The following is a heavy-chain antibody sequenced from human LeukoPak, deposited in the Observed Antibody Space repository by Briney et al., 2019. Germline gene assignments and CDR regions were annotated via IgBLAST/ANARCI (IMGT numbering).Heavy chain of an antibody. J-gene: IGHJ4*02. CDR2: ISHDGSHK. Sequence: GGSLRLSCAASGFTFSSCAMSWVRQAPGKGLEWVAVISHDGSHKYYADSVKGRFTISRDNSKNTLYLQMNSLRADDTAVYYCVKGTSFSSSSPFDYWGQGTLVTVSS. CDR1: GFTFSSCA. D-gene: IGHD6-6*01. CDR3: VKGTSFSSSSPFDY. V-gene: IGHV3-30*18.